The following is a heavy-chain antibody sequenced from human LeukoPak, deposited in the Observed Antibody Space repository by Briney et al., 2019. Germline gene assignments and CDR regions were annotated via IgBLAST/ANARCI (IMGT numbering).Heavy chain of an antibody. CDR3: ARDIAAAGTKH. CDR1: GFTFSRYS. Sequence: GGSLRLSCAASGFTFSRYSMNWVRQAPEKGLEWVSSISGDSSNIYYADSVKGRFTISRDNAKNSLYLQMSSLRAEDSAVYYCARDIAAAGTKHWGQGTLVTVSS. D-gene: IGHD6-13*01. J-gene: IGHJ1*01. CDR2: ISGDSSNI. V-gene: IGHV3-21*01.